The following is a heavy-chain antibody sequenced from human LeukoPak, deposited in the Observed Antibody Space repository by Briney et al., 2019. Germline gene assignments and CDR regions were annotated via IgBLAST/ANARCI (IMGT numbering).Heavy chain of an antibody. CDR3: ARGLSWNDAQFDY. J-gene: IGHJ4*02. V-gene: IGHV4-4*09. D-gene: IGHD1-1*01. CDR1: GGSISSYY. CDR2: IYTSGST. Sequence: SETLSLTCTVSGGSISSYYWSWIRQPPGKGLEWIGYIYTSGSTNYNPSLKSRVTISVDTSKNQFSLKLSSVTAADTAVYYCARGLSWNDAQFDYWGQGTLVTVSS.